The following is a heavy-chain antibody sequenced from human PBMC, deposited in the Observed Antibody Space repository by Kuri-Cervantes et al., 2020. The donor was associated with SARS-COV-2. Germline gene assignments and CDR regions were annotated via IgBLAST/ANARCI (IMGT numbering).Heavy chain of an antibody. CDR1: GGSISSDY. CDR2: IYYSGST. J-gene: IGHJ6*02. V-gene: IGHV4-59*01. Sequence: GSLRLSCTVSGGSISSDYWSWIRQPPGKGLEWIGYIYYSGSTNYNPSLKRRVTISVETSKNQFSLKLSSVPAADAAVDYCARGDCSGGSCYGMDVWGQGTTVTVSS. D-gene: IGHD2-15*01. CDR3: ARGDCSGGSCYGMDV.